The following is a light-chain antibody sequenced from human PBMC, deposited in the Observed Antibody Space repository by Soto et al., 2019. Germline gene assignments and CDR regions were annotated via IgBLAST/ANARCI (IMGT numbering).Light chain of an antibody. CDR1: QSVSGY. CDR3: QQYNSYS. CDR2: DAS. Sequence: EIVMTQSPATLSLSPGESATLSCRASQSVSGYLAWYQQKPGQAPRLLIYDASKRATGIPARLSGSGFGTDFTLTISGLQPDDLATYYCQQYNSYSFGQGTKVDIK. V-gene: IGKV3D-15*01. J-gene: IGKJ1*01.